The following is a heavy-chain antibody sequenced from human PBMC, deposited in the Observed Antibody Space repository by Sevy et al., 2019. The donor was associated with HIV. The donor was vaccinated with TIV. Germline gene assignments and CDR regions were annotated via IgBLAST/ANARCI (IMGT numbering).Heavy chain of an antibody. V-gene: IGHV3-53*01. J-gene: IGHJ6*02. CDR2: IYSGGNT. Sequence: GGSLRLSCAASGFTVSSNYMTWVRQAPGKGLEWVSVIYSGGNTYYADSVKGRFTISRENSKNTRYLQMNSLRAEDTAVYYCARDRRGYCSSTSCYPYGMDVWGQGTTVTVSS. D-gene: IGHD2-2*01. CDR3: ARDRRGYCSSTSCYPYGMDV. CDR1: GFTVSSNY.